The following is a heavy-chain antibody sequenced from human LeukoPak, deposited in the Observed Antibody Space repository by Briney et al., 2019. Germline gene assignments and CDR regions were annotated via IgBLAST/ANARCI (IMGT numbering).Heavy chain of an antibody. Sequence: ASVKVSCKASGYTFTSYDINWVRQATGQGLEWMGWMNPNSGNTGYAQKFQGRVTMTRDTSISTAYMELSRLRSDDTAVYYCARRQIDLWFDPWGQGTLVTVSS. J-gene: IGHJ5*02. CDR3: ARRQIDLWFDP. CDR2: MNPNSGNT. V-gene: IGHV1-8*01. CDR1: GYTFTSYD.